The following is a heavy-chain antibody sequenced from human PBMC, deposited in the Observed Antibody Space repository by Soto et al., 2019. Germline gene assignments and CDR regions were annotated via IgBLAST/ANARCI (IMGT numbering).Heavy chain of an antibody. CDR2: IFHTGTT. J-gene: IGHJ6*02. CDR1: GGSISTINW. CDR3: ARLGSYFYYALDV. V-gene: IGHV4-4*02. Sequence: QVQLQESGPGLVQPSETLSLTCAVSGGSISTINWWSWVRQPPGKGLEWIGEIFHTGTTSYNPSLKSRVPISLDKSKNHFSLNLVSVTAADTALYYCARLGSYFYYALDVWGQGTTVTVSS. D-gene: IGHD1-1*01.